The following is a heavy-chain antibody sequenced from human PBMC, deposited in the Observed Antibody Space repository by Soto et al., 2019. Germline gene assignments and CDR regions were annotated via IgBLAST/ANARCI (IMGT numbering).Heavy chain of an antibody. CDR1: GGXISSGGYY. J-gene: IGHJ4*02. CDR3: ARARTGTSPSRYCSGGSCYTKRTRFWDY. Sequence: SLTCTVSGGXISSGGYYWSWIRQHPGKGLEWIGYIYYSGSTYYNPSLKSRVTISVDTSKNQFSLKLSSVTAADTAVYYCARARTGTSPSRYCSGGSCYTKRTRFWDYWGQGTLVTVSS. D-gene: IGHD2-15*01. V-gene: IGHV4-31*03. CDR2: IYYSGST.